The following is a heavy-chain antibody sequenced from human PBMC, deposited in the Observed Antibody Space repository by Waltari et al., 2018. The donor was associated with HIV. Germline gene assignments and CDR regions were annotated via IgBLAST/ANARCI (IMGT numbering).Heavy chain of an antibody. CDR1: GFTFSNYT. CDR3: ARDINGGWGY. D-gene: IGHD7-27*01. Sequence: EVQLVESGGGLVQPGGSLRLSCAASGFTFSNYTMNWISQDPGNGLDVFSDISRSSSSIFYADSVNGRFTISRDNAKNSLYLQMNSLRVEDTAVYYCARDINGGWGYWGQGTLVTVAS. J-gene: IGHJ4*02. V-gene: IGHV3-48*01. CDR2: ISRSSSSI.